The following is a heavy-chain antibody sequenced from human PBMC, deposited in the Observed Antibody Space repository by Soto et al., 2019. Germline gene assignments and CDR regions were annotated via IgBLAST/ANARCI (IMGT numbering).Heavy chain of an antibody. CDR3: SRRAPEGFDP. J-gene: IGHJ5*02. CDR1: GCSFGSSAYY. Sequence: XETLPLTSTVSGCSFGSSAYYWGWIRRAPGKGLEWIGSINSSGSTFSNPSLKSRVTLSVDTSKNQFSLKLTSVTAADTALYYCSRRAPEGFDPWGQGTLVTVSS. V-gene: IGHV4-39*01. CDR2: INSSGST.